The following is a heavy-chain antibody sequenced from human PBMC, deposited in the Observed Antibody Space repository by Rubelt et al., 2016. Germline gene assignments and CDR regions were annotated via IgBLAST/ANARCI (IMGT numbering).Heavy chain of an antibody. CDR1: GYSISSGYY. CDR3: ARGRVKGDAFDI. CDR2: IYHSGST. V-gene: IGHV4-38-2*02. Sequence: QVQLQESGPGLVKPSETLSLTCTVSGYSISSGYYWGWIRQPPGKGLEWIGSIYHSGSTYYNPSLKGRVTISVDKSKSQFSLRLSSVTAADTAVYYCARGRVKGDAFDIWGQGTMVTVSS. J-gene: IGHJ3*02. D-gene: IGHD2-21*01.